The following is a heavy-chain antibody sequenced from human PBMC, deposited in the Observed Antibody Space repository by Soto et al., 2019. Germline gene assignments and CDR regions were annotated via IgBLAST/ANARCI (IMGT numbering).Heavy chain of an antibody. V-gene: IGHV3-21*01. CDR1: GFTFRSYA. CDR3: ARDLALAGNY. Sequence: GGSLRLSCAASGFTFRSYAMNWVRQTQEKGLEWVSSISSTSTYTHYADSVKGRFTISRDNANNSLFLQMNSLRADDTAIYYCARDLALAGNYWGQGALVTVSS. J-gene: IGHJ4*02. D-gene: IGHD6-19*01. CDR2: ISSTSTYT.